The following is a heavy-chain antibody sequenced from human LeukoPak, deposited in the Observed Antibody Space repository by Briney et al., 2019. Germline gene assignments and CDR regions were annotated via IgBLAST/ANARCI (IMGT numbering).Heavy chain of an antibody. D-gene: IGHD2-15*01. J-gene: IGHJ4*02. CDR1: GFTVSSNY. Sequence: PGGSLRLSCAASGFTVSSNYMSWVRQAPGKGLEWVSVIYSGGSTYYADSVKGRFTISRDNAKDSSYLQMNSLRAEDTAVYYCVRDNPRCCGVVPANIDDYWGQGTLVTVSS. V-gene: IGHV3-66*01. CDR2: IYSGGST. CDR3: VRDNPRCCGVVPANIDDY.